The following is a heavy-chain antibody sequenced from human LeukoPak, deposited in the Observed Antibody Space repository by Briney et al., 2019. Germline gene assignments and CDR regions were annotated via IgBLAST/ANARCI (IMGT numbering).Heavy chain of an antibody. J-gene: IGHJ3*02. D-gene: IGHD3-3*01. Sequence: SETLSLTCTVSGGSISSYYWNWIRQPAGKGLEWIGRIYTSGSTNYNPSLKSRVTMSVDTSKNQFSLKLSSVTAADTAVYYSARDDFWSGYRAFDIWGQGTMVTVSS. CDR2: IYTSGST. CDR1: GGSISSYY. V-gene: IGHV4-4*07. CDR3: ARDDFWSGYRAFDI.